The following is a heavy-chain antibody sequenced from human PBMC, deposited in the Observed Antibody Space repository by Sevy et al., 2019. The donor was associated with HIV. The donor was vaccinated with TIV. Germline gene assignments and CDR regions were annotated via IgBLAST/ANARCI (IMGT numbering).Heavy chain of an antibody. Sequence: GGSLRLSCAASGFTFSSYGMHWVRQAPGKGLEWVAVISFDGSNKYYADSVKGRFTISRDNSKNTRYLQMNSRRAEDTAVYYCATSLMPYCSGGSCYYFDYWGQGTLVTVSS. D-gene: IGHD2-15*01. CDR3: ATSLMPYCSGGSCYYFDY. CDR1: GFTFSSYG. CDR2: ISFDGSNK. V-gene: IGHV3-30*03. J-gene: IGHJ4*02.